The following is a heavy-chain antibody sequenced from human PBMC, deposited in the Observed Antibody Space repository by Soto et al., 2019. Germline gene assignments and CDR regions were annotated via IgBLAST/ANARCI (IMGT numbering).Heavy chain of an antibody. J-gene: IGHJ4*02. CDR2: ISAYNGNT. D-gene: IGHD3-22*01. Sequence: GASVKVSCKASGYTFTSYGISWVRQAPGQGLEWMGWISAYNGNTNYAQKLQGRVTMTTDTSTSTAYMELRSLRSDDTAVYYCARDRGQYDSSAYYFDYWGQGTLVTVSS. V-gene: IGHV1-18*01. CDR3: ARDRGQYDSSAYYFDY. CDR1: GYTFTSYG.